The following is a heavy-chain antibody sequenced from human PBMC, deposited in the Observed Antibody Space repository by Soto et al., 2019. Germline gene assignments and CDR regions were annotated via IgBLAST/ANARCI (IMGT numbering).Heavy chain of an antibody. J-gene: IGHJ4*02. CDR3: AREHKVVNDFEF. D-gene: IGHD2-15*01. V-gene: IGHV4-4*07. Sequence: QVQLRESGPGLVKPSETLSLSCTVSGGSINTYYWNWIRQPAGKGLEWIGRIYSSGATNYNPSLKSRVTMTTDTSTNHFSLRLSSVTPADTAVYYCAREHKVVNDFEFWGQGILVTVSS. CDR2: IYSSGAT. CDR1: GGSINTYY.